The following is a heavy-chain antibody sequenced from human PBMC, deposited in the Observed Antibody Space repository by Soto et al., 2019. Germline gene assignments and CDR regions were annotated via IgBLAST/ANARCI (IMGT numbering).Heavy chain of an antibody. Sequence: GGSLRLSCAASGFTFSSYSMNWVRQAPGKXLEWVSSISSSSSYIYYADSVKGRCTISRDNAKNSLYLQMNSLRAEDTAVYYCARPTYYYGSGSYLGRAYYYGMDVWGQGTTVTVSS. V-gene: IGHV3-21*01. CDR2: ISSSSSYI. D-gene: IGHD3-10*01. CDR3: ARPTYYYGSGSYLGRAYYYGMDV. CDR1: GFTFSSYS. J-gene: IGHJ6*02.